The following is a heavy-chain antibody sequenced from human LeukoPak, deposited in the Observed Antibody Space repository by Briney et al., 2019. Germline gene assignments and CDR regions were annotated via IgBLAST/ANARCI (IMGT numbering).Heavy chain of an antibody. V-gene: IGHV1-69*13. CDR1: GGTFSSYA. J-gene: IGHJ4*02. CDR2: IIPIFGTA. D-gene: IGHD2-15*01. Sequence: SVKVSCKASGGTFSSYAISWVRQAPGQGLEWMGGIIPIFGTANYAQKFQGRVTITADESTSTAYMELSSLRSEDTAVYYCARDWGRYCSGGHCYLDYWGQGTLVTVSS. CDR3: ARDWGRYCSGGHCYLDY.